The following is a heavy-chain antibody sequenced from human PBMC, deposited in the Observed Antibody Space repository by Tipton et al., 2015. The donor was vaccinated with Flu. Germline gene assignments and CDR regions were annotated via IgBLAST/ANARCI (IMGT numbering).Heavy chain of an antibody. J-gene: IGHJ4*02. CDR1: GFTFSSYE. D-gene: IGHD3-3*01. Sequence: QLVQSGGGLAQPGGSLRLSCAASGFTFSSYEMNWVRQAPGKGLEWVSYISSSGSTIYYADSVKGRFTISRDNAKNSLYLQMNSLRAEDTAVYYCASGDFWSGYYTDYWGQGTLVTVSS. CDR2: ISSSGSTI. V-gene: IGHV3-48*03. CDR3: ASGDFWSGYYTDY.